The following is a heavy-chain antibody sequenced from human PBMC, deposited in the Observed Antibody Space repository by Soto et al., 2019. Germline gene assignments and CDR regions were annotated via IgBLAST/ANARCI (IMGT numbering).Heavy chain of an antibody. CDR3: ARGRDGGDAFDI. J-gene: IGHJ3*02. CDR2: INPSTGST. V-gene: IGHV1-46*03. Sequence: ASVKVSCKASGYTFTYYYIHWVRQAPGQGLEWMGVINPSTGSTNYAQKFQGRVTMTRDTSTSAVYMELGSLRSDDTAVYYCARGRDGGDAFDIWGQGTMVTVSS. CDR1: GYTFTYYY.